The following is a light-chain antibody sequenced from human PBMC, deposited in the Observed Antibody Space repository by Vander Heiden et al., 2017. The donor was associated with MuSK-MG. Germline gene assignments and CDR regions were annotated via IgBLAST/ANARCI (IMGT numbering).Light chain of an antibody. CDR3: QQYANFPIT. V-gene: IGKV1-33*01. J-gene: IGKJ5*01. CDR2: DAS. CDR1: QDIRDY. Sequence: DIQMTQSPSSLSASVGDRVTITCQASQDIRDYVNWYQQKPGKAPKLVIYDASSLETGVPSRFSGRGSGTDFTFTISSLQPEDIATYYCQQYANFPITFGQGTRLEIK.